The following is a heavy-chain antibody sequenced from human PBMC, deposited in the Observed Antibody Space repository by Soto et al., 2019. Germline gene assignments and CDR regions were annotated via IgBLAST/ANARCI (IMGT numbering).Heavy chain of an antibody. J-gene: IGHJ5*02. CDR1: GGSISSYY. CDR2: IYYSGST. Sequence: SETLSLTCTVSGGSISSYYWSWIRQPPGKGLEWIGYIYYSGSTNYNPSLKSRVTISVDTSKNQFSLKLSSVTAADTAVYYCARVGYCSSTSCYGPGGWFDPWGQGTLVTVSS. D-gene: IGHD2-2*01. CDR3: ARVGYCSSTSCYGPGGWFDP. V-gene: IGHV4-59*01.